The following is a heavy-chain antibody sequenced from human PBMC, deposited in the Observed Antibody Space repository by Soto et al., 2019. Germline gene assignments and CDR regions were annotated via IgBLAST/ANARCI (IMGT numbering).Heavy chain of an antibody. J-gene: IGHJ4*02. CDR3: ARDPAWGSLDY. CDR1: GFTFSNSW. Sequence: EVQLVESGGGLVQPGGSLTLSCAASGFTFSNSWMSWVRQAPGKGLEWVADINPVESEKYYVDSVKGRFTVSRDNAKNSLYLQMNSLRVEDTALYYCARDPAWGSLDYWGLGTLVTVSS. CDR2: INPVESEK. D-gene: IGHD7-27*01. V-gene: IGHV3-7*01.